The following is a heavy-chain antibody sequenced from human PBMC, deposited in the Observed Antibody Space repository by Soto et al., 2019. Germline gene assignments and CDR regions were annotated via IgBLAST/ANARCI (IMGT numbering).Heavy chain of an antibody. J-gene: IGHJ4*02. D-gene: IGHD3-10*01. V-gene: IGHV3-23*01. CDR3: AKDTGNYGSGSLSH. CDR1: GFTFGSYA. CDR2: ISGTGDSS. Sequence: EVQLLESGGGLVQPGGSLRLSCAASGFTFGSYAMSWVRQAPGKGLEWVSLISGTGDSSEYANSVKGRFTISRDYSKTTVSLQMKSLRAEATAVYFCAKDTGNYGSGSLSHWGQGTMVTVSS.